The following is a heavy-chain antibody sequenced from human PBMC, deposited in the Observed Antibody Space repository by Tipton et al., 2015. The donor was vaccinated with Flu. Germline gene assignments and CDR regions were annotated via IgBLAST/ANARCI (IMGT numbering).Heavy chain of an antibody. Sequence: TLSLTCSVSGDSISTYYWSWIRQPPGKRLEWIGYIYYSGSTNYNPSLKSRVTISVDTSQNHFSLRLTSVTAADTAVYYCARMRARDCTLGVCYLWWFDLWGRGTLVTVSS. CDR2: IYYSGST. CDR3: ARMRARDCTLGVCYLWWFDL. CDR1: GDSISTYY. J-gene: IGHJ2*01. D-gene: IGHD2-8*01. V-gene: IGHV4-59*01.